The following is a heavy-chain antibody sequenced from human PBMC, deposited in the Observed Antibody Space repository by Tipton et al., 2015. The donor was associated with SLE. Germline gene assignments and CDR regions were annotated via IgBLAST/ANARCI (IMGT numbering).Heavy chain of an antibody. CDR1: GFTFSTSA. CDR3: ARDYYDSSGYYYYYYYGMDV. Sequence: GSLRLSCAASGFTFSTSAMHWVRQAPGKGLEWVSVIYSGGSTYYADSVKGRFTISRDNSKNTLYLQMNSLRAEDTAVYYCARDYYDSSGYYYYYYYGMDVWGQGTTVTVSS. J-gene: IGHJ6*02. V-gene: IGHV3-NL1*01. CDR2: IYSGGST. D-gene: IGHD3-22*01.